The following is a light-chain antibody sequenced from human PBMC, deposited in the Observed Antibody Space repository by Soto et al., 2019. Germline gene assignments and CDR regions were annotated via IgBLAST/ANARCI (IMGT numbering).Light chain of an antibody. CDR2: ANN. V-gene: IGLV1-44*01. CDR3: AAWDDSLKVLV. J-gene: IGLJ3*02. CDR1: SSNIGSEH. Sequence: QSVLTQPPSASGTPGQRVTIACYGSSSNIGSEHVNWYQQLPGTAHKLRIYANNHRPSGVPDRFSVSKSGTSASLAIGGLQSEDEADYCCAAWDDSLKVLVFGGGTKVTVL.